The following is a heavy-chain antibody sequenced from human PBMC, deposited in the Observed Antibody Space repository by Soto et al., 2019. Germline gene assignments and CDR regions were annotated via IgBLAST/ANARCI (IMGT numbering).Heavy chain of an antibody. V-gene: IGHV3-33*01. CDR1: GFTFSSCG. Sequence: GSLRLSCAASGFTFSSCGMHWVRQAPGKGLEWVAVIWYDGSNKYYADSVKGRFTISRDNSKNTLYLQMDSLRAEDTAVYYCARDSSGDFFFDYWGQGTLVTVSS. J-gene: IGHJ4*02. CDR2: IWYDGSNK. CDR3: ARDSSGDFFFDY. D-gene: IGHD4-17*01.